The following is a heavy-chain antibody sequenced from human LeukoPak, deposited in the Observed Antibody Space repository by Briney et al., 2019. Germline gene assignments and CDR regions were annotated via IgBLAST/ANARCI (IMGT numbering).Heavy chain of an antibody. V-gene: IGHV3-21*04. CDR1: GFTFSSYS. CDR2: ISSSSSYI. CDR3: AKGKYYYDSSGYASAIDY. D-gene: IGHD3-22*01. J-gene: IGHJ4*02. Sequence: PGGSPRLSCAASGFTFSSYSMNWVRQAPGKGLEWVSSISSSSSYIYYADSVKGRFTISRDNSKNSLYLQMNSLRTEDTAFYYCAKGKYYYDSSGYASAIDYWGQGTLVTVSS.